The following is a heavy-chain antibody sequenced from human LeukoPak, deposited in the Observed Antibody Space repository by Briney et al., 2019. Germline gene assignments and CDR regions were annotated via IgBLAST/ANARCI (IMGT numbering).Heavy chain of an antibody. CDR1: GGSISSGSYY. Sequence: SETLSLTCTVSGGSISSGSYYWSSLRQPAGKGLEWIGRIYTSGSTTYNPSLKSRVTISVDTSTNQFSLRLSSVTAADTAVYYCARGPNWGWAYFDYWGQG. D-gene: IGHD7-27*01. V-gene: IGHV4-61*02. CDR2: IYTSGST. CDR3: ARGPNWGWAYFDY. J-gene: IGHJ4*02.